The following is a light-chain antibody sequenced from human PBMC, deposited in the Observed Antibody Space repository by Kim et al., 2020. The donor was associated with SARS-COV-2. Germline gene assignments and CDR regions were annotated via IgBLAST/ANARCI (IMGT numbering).Light chain of an antibody. CDR1: QSVRSNY. CDR3: QQYGSSPPYT. CDR2: GAS. V-gene: IGKV3-20*01. Sequence: EIVLTQSPGTLSLSPGERATISCRASQSVRSNYLAWYQQKPGQAPRLLIYGASSRATGIPDRFSGSGSGTDFTLTISRLEPEDFAVYYCQQYGSSPPYTFGQGTKLEI. J-gene: IGKJ2*01.